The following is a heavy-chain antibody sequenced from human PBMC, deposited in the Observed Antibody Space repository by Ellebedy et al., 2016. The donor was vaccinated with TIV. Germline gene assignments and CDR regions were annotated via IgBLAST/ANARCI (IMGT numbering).Heavy chain of an antibody. CDR1: GFTFSSYD. CDR2: ISYDGNHK. Sequence: GESLKISCAASGFTFSSYDMNWVRQAPGQGLEWVAVISYDGNHKYYADSVKGRFTISRDNSKNTLYLQMNSLRAEDTAVYYCAKYSPPDGDYWGQGTLVTVSS. CDR3: AKYSPPDGDY. J-gene: IGHJ4*02. V-gene: IGHV3-30*18. D-gene: IGHD5-18*01.